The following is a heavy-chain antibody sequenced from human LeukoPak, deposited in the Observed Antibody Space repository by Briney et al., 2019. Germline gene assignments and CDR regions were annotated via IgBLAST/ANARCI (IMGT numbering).Heavy chain of an antibody. J-gene: IGHJ3*02. Sequence: ASVKVSCKASGYTFNTYGMNWVRQAPGQGLEWMGWINTNTGNPTYAQGFTGRFVFSLDTSVSTAYLQISSLKAEDTAVYYCARRVYSSSWYSAFDIWGQGTMVTVS. CDR3: ARRVYSSSWYSAFDI. D-gene: IGHD6-13*01. V-gene: IGHV7-4-1*02. CDR1: GYTFNTYG. CDR2: INTNTGNP.